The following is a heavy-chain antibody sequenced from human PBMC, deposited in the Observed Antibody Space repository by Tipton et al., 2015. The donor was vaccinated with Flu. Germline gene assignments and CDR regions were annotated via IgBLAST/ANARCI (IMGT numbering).Heavy chain of an antibody. J-gene: IGHJ3*02. D-gene: IGHD6-19*01. CDR2: IYHSGST. V-gene: IGHV4-38-2*01. CDR1: GYSISSGYY. CDR3: ASPPPMPGSSGWYPTLNAFDI. Sequence: TLSLTCAVSGYSISSGYYWGWIRRPPGKGLEWIGSIYHSGSTYYNPSLKSRVTISVDTSKNQFSLKLSSVTAADTAVYYCASPPPMPGSSGWYPTLNAFDIWGQGTMVTVSS.